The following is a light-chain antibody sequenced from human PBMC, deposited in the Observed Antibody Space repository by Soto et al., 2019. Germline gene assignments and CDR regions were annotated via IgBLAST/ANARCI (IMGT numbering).Light chain of an antibody. CDR3: QQYKDWPTT. CDR1: QYVSSS. J-gene: IGKJ1*01. V-gene: IGKV3-15*01. CDR2: GAS. Sequence: AHSATSLSWSPGEGETVSFMASQYVSSSVAWYQQKPGQAPRLLIYGASTRATGIPARFSGSGSGTEFILTISSLQSEDFAVYHCQQYKDWPTTFGQGTKVDI.